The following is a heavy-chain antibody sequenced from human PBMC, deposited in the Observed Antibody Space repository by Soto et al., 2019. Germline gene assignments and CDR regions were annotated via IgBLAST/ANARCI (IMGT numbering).Heavy chain of an antibody. V-gene: IGHV3-30-3*01. CDR1: GFTFSSYA. D-gene: IGHD6-13*01. CDR2: ISYDGSKK. J-gene: IGHJ6*02. CDR3: ARDIALQHYYYYGMDV. Sequence: QVQLVESGGGVVQPGRSLRLSCAASGFTFSSYAMHWVRQAPGKGLEWVAVISYDGSKKYYADSVKGRFTISRDNSKNTLYLQMNSLRAEDTAVYYCARDIALQHYYYYGMDVWGQGTTVTVSS.